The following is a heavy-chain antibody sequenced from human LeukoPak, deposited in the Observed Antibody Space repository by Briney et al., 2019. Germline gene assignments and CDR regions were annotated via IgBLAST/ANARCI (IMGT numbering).Heavy chain of an antibody. J-gene: IGHJ4*02. Sequence: ASVKVTCKASGYAFPHYGVQWVRQAPGQTLEWMGWINAGNGDDTKYSQKFQARLTMTTDTSATTVYMELNSLRSEDTAVYYCARSGSNWSCDSWGQGTLVTVSS. CDR1: GYAFPHYG. CDR3: ARSGSNWSCDS. V-gene: IGHV1-3*01. D-gene: IGHD6-13*01. CDR2: INAGNGDDT.